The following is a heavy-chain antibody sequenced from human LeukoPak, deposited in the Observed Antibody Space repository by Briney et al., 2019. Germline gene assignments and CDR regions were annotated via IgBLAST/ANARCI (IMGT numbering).Heavy chain of an antibody. CDR3: ASGIAGYYYYMDV. CDR1: GFTFSSYE. J-gene: IGHJ6*03. V-gene: IGHV3-21*01. Sequence: GGSLRLSCAASGFTFSSYEMNWVRQAPGKGLEWVSSISSSSSYIYYADSVKGRFTISRDNAKNSLYLQMNSLRAEDTAVYYCASGIAGYYYYMDVWGKGTTVTVSS. D-gene: IGHD1-26*01. CDR2: ISSSSSYI.